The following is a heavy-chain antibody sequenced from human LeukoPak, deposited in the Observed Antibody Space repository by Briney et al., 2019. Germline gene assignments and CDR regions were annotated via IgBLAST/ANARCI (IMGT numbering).Heavy chain of an antibody. CDR3: TRHAFGYDSSRVTDY. J-gene: IGHJ4*02. D-gene: IGHD5-12*01. CDR1: GFTFSGSA. Sequence: GGSLRLSCAASGFTFSGSAMHWVRQASGKGREWVGRIRSKANSYATAYAASVKGMFTISRDDSKNTAYLQMNRLKTEDTAVYYCTRHAFGYDSSRVTDYWGQGTLVTVSS. V-gene: IGHV3-73*01. CDR2: IRSKANSYAT.